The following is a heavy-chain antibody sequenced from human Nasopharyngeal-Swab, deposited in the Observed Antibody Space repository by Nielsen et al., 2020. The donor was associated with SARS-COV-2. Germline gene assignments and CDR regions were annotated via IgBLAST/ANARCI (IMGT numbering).Heavy chain of an antibody. CDR3: ARGPCEGLCAHGSDY. J-gene: IGHJ4*02. D-gene: IGHD2-21*01. CDR2: INHSGST. Sequence: GSLRLSCAVYGGSFTKYYWSWIRQPPGKGLEWIGEINHSGSTNYNPSLERRLTMSVDRSKNQFSLKLTSVTAADTAVYYCARGPCEGLCAHGSDYWGQGTLVIVSS. CDR1: GGSFTKYY. V-gene: IGHV4-34*01.